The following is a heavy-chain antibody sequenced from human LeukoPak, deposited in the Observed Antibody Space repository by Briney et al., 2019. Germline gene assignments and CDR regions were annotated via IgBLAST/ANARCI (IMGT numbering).Heavy chain of an antibody. CDR3: ASQKYCTNGICYRKYYFDY. Sequence: GGSLRLSCAASGFTASSNYMSWVRQAPGKGLEWVSLIYSGGNTYYADSVKGRFTISTDNSKNTLYLQMNSLRAEDTAVYYCASQKYCTNGICYRKYYFDYWGQGTLVTVSS. J-gene: IGHJ4*02. CDR2: IYSGGNT. D-gene: IGHD2-8*01. V-gene: IGHV3-66*04. CDR1: GFTASSNY.